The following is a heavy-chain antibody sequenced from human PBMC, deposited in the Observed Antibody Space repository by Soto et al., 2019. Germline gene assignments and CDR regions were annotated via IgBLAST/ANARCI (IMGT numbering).Heavy chain of an antibody. D-gene: IGHD2-15*01. CDR2: IKQDGSEK. CDR3: ARDFCDGGNPCYYYYGMDV. V-gene: IGHV3-7*05. J-gene: IGHJ6*02. CDR1: GFTFSSYW. Sequence: GGSLRLSCAASGFTFSSYWMSWVRQAPGKGLEWVANIKQDGSEKYYVDSVKGRFTISRDNAKNSLYLQMNSLRAEDTAVYYCARDFCDGGNPCYYYYGMDVWGQGTTVTVSS.